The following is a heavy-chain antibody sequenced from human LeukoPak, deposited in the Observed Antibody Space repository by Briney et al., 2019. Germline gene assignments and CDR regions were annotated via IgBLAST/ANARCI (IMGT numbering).Heavy chain of an antibody. V-gene: IGHV4-34*01. CDR1: GGSFSGYY. J-gene: IGHJ4*02. CDR3: ARGCIHNSECFDY. Sequence: SETLSLTCAVYGGSFSGYYWSWIRQPPGKGLEWIGEINHSGSTNYNPSLKSRVTISVDTSKNQFSLKLSSVTAADTAVYYCARGCIHNSECFDYWGQGTLVTVSS. CDR2: INHSGST. D-gene: IGHD1-26*01.